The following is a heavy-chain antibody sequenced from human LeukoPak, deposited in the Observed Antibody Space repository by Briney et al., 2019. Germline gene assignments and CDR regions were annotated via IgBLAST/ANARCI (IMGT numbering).Heavy chain of an antibody. Sequence: PSQTLSLTCAVSGGSISSGGYSWSWIRQPPGKGLEWIGEINHSGSTNYNPSLKSRLTMSLDTSKNQFSLKLTSMTAADTAIYYCTRGKWLRWGGNYYYSAMDVWGQGTTVIVSS. V-gene: IGHV4-30-2*01. CDR3: TRGKWLRWGGNYYYSAMDV. CDR1: GGSISSGGYS. CDR2: INHSGST. J-gene: IGHJ6*02. D-gene: IGHD6-19*01.